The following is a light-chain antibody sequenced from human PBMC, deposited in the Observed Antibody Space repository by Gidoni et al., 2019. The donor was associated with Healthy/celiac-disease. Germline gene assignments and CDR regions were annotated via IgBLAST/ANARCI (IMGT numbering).Light chain of an antibody. Sequence: EIVLTQSPATLSLSPGDSATLSCGASQSVSSSYLAWYQQKPGLAPRLLIYDASSRATGIPDRFSGSGSGTDFTLTISRLEPEDFAVYYCQQYGSSPPITFGQGTRLEIK. V-gene: IGKV3D-20*01. CDR3: QQYGSSPPIT. CDR1: QSVSSSY. J-gene: IGKJ5*01. CDR2: DAS.